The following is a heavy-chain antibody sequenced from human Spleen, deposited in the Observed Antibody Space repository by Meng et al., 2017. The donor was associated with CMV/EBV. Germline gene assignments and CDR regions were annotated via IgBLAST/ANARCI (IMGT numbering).Heavy chain of an antibody. D-gene: IGHD2-2*01. V-gene: IGHV3-74*01. CDR3: TKGNGVVPAAIVDYFDY. CDR2: IGPDGSST. J-gene: IGHJ4*02. CDR1: GFTFSSYW. Sequence: GGSLRLSCVASGFTFSSYWMHWVRQAPGKGLVWVLRIGPDGSSTSYADSVKGRFTISRDNAKNTLYLQMNSLRAEDTAVYYCTKGNGVVPAAIVDYFDYWGQGTLVTVSS.